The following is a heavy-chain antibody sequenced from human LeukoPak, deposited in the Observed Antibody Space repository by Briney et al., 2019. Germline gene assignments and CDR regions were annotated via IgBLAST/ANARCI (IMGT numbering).Heavy chain of an antibody. Sequence: GSGPTLVKPTQTLTLTCTFSGFSLSTSGVGVGWIRQPPGKALEWLALIYWDDDKRYSPSLKSRLTITKGTSKNQVVLTMTNMDPVDTATYYCAHRGYSRLYFDYWGQGTLVTVSS. CDR1: GFSLSTSGVG. V-gene: IGHV2-5*02. CDR2: IYWDDDK. CDR3: AHRGYSRLYFDY. D-gene: IGHD5-18*01. J-gene: IGHJ4*02.